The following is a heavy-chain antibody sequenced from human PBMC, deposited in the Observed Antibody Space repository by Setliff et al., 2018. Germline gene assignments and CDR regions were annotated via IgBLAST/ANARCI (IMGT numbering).Heavy chain of an antibody. CDR3: ARVYTLTIPPDY. CDR1: GYTFTNYG. CDR2: ISAYNGNT. Sequence: ASVKVSCKAPGYTFTNYGINWVRQAPGQGLEWLGWISAYNGNTHYAQKLQGRVSMTTDTSTSTAYMELRSLRSDDTAVYYCARVYTLTIPPDYWGQGTLVTVSS. V-gene: IGHV1-18*01. J-gene: IGHJ4*02. D-gene: IGHD4-17*01.